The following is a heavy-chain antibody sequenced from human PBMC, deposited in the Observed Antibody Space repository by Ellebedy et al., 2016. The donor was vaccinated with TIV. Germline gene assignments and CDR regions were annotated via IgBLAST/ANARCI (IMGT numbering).Heavy chain of an antibody. CDR2: IRQDGSDK. V-gene: IGHV3-7*01. CDR1: GFSFRSYW. D-gene: IGHD4-17*01. Sequence: GESLKISCVGSGFSFRSYWMSWVRQAPGKGLEWVANIRQDGSDKYYVDSVKGRFTISRDNAKNSLYLQMNSVRAEDAAVYFCATDGSYGDYRSPTHAFVMWGQGTMVIVSS. CDR3: ATDGSYGDYRSPTHAFVM. J-gene: IGHJ3*02.